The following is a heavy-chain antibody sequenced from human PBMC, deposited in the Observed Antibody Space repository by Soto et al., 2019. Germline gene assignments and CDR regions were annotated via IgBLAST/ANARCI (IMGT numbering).Heavy chain of an antibody. Sequence: EVLLLESGGGLVQPGGSLRLSCAASGYIFDSYAMSWVRQAPGKGLEWVSTISGSGGSRYYADSVKGRFTISRDNSKSTLYLQMNSLRDEXTAVYYCAXGXXGXYXXXGLDXWGQGTTVTVSS. CDR1: GYIFDSYA. J-gene: IGHJ6*02. V-gene: IGHV3-23*01. D-gene: IGHD2-15*01. CDR3: AXGXXGXYXXXGLDX. CDR2: ISGSGGSR.